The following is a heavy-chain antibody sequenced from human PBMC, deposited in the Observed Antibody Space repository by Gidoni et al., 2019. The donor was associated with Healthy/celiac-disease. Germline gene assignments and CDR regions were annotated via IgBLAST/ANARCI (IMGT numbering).Heavy chain of an antibody. J-gene: IGHJ4*02. V-gene: IGHV3-23*01. D-gene: IGHD1-26*01. CDR2: ISGSGGST. CDR1: GFTFSSYA. CDR3: AKDHPRGELESSGYFDY. Sequence: EVQLLESGGGLVQPGGSLRLSCAASGFTFSSYAMSWVRQAPGKGLEWVSAISGSGGSTYYADSVKGRFTISRDNSKNTLYLQMNSLRAEDTAVYYCAKDHPRGELESSGYFDYWGQGTLVTVSS.